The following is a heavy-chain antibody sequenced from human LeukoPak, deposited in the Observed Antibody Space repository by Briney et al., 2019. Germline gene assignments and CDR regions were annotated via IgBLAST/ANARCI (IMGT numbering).Heavy chain of an antibody. CDR2: IEQDGSEK. Sequence: GSLRLSCAASGFTFSSYWMSWVRQAPGKGLEWVANIEQDGSEKYYVDSVKGRFTISRDNAKNSLYLQMNSLRAEDTAVYYCARDAGSWHAPEYFQHWGQGTLVTVSS. CDR1: GFTFSSYW. V-gene: IGHV3-7*01. D-gene: IGHD6-13*01. J-gene: IGHJ1*01. CDR3: ARDAGSWHAPEYFQH.